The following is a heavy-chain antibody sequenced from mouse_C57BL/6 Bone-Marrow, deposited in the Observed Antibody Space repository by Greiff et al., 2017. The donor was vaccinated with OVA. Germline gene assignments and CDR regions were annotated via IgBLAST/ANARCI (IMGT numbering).Heavy chain of an antibody. CDR3: TRSYSNYGDFDY. Sequence: QVHVKQSGAELVRPGASVTLSCKASGYTFTDYEMHWVKQTPVHGLEWIGAIDPETGGTAYNQKFKGKAILTADKSSSTAYMELRSLTSEDSAVYYCTRSYSNYGDFDYWGKGTTLTVSS. V-gene: IGHV1-15*01. J-gene: IGHJ2*01. CDR2: IDPETGGT. CDR1: GYTFTDYE. D-gene: IGHD2-5*01.